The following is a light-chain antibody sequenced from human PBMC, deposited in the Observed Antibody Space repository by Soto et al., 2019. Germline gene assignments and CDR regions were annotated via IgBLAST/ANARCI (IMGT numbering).Light chain of an antibody. Sequence: EIVMTQSPATLSVSPGERATLSCRASQSISSSLAWYQQKPGRTPRLLIYGASNRATGIPDRFSGSGSGTDFTLTISRLEPEDFAVYYCQQYGSPLTFGGGTKVDIK. J-gene: IGKJ4*01. V-gene: IGKV3-20*01. CDR2: GAS. CDR3: QQYGSPLT. CDR1: QSISSS.